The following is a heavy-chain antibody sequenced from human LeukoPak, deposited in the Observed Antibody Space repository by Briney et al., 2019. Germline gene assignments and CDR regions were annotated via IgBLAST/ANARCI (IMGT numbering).Heavy chain of an antibody. CDR3: ARGRGYYYDSSGYYLN. V-gene: IGHV4-34*01. D-gene: IGHD3-22*01. J-gene: IGHJ4*02. Sequence: SSETLSLTCAVYGGSFSGYYWSWIRQPPGKGLEWIGEINHSGSTHYNPSLTSRVTISVDTSKNQFSLQLSSGTAADTAVYYCARGRGYYYDSSGYYLNWGQGTLVTVSS. CDR2: INHSGST. CDR1: GGSFSGYY.